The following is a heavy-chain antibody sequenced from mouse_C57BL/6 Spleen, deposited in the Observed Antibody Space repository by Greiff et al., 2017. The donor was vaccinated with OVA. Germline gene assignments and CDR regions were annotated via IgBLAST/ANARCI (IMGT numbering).Heavy chain of an antibody. Sequence: VKLMEPGAELVRPGASVTLSCKASGYTFTDYEMHWVKQTPVHGLEWIGAIDPETGGTAYNQKFKGKAILTADKSSSTAYMELRSLTSEDSAVYYCTRLTGTGYFDYWGQGTTLTVSA. D-gene: IGHD4-1*01. CDR1: GYTFTDYE. CDR2: IDPETGGT. J-gene: IGHJ2*01. V-gene: IGHV1-15*01. CDR3: TRLTGTGYFDY.